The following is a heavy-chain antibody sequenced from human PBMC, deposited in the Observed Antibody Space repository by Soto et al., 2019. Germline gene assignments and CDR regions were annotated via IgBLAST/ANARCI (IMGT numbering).Heavy chain of an antibody. V-gene: IGHV1-2*02. CDR3: ARGGYRGRWLDP. D-gene: IGHD1-26*01. Sequence: GASVKGSCKASGYTFTGYFIHWVRQAPGQGLEWMGWINPNSGRTFYAPEFQGRVTLTTDTSINTAYMELNRLKSDDTAVYYCARGGYRGRWLDPWGQGTLVTVSS. J-gene: IGHJ5*02. CDR1: GYTFTGYF. CDR2: INPNSGRT.